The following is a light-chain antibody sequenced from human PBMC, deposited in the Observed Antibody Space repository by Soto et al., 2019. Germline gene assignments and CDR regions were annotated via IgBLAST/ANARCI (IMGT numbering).Light chain of an antibody. CDR3: QQYNNWPIT. J-gene: IGKJ5*01. Sequence: EVVLTQSPATLSLSPGERATLSCRASHRVSSYLAWYQQKPGQSPRLLIYGASTRATGIPARFSGSGSGTEFTLTISSLQSEDFEVYYCQQYNNWPITFGQGTRLEIK. CDR1: HRVSSY. CDR2: GAS. V-gene: IGKV3-15*01.